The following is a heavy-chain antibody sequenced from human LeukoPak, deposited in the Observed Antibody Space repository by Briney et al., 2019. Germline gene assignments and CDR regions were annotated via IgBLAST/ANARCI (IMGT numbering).Heavy chain of an antibody. V-gene: IGHV3-48*03. J-gene: IGHJ4*02. Sequence: PGGSLRLSCAASGFTFSSYEMNWVRQAPGKGLEWVSYISSGGSSIYYADSVKGRFTISRDNAKNSLYLQMNSLRAEDTAVYYCARSSGWYTGFDFWGQGTLVTVSS. CDR2: ISSGGSSI. CDR3: ARSSGWYTGFDF. D-gene: IGHD6-19*01. CDR1: GFTFSSYE.